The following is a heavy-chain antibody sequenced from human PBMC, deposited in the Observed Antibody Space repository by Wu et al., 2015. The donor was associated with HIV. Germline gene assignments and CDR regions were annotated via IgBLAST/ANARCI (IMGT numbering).Heavy chain of an antibody. CDR2: INPNSGGT. CDR1: GYTFTGYY. D-gene: IGHD1-7*01. CDR3: ARDSGGAHNWNYVNFDY. Sequence: QVQLVQSGAEVKKPGASVKVSCKASGYTFTGYYMHWVRQAPGQGLEWMGWINPNSGGTNYAQKFQGRVTMTRDTSISTAYMELSRLRSDDTAVYYCARDSGGAHNWNYVNFDYWGQGTLVTVSS. V-gene: IGHV1-2*02. J-gene: IGHJ4*02.